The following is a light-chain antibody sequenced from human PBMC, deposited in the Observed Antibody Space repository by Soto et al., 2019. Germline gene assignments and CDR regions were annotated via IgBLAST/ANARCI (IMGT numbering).Light chain of an antibody. V-gene: IGLV2-14*03. CDR2: EVT. Sequence: QSVLTQPASLSASPGQSITISCTGTSSDVGAYNSVSWYQQHPGKPPKLLIYEVTSRPSGVSNRFSGSKSGNTASLTISRLEAEDEADYYCSSYKISSPDVLFGGGTKLTVL. CDR3: SSYKISSPDVL. CDR1: SSDVGAYNS. J-gene: IGLJ2*01.